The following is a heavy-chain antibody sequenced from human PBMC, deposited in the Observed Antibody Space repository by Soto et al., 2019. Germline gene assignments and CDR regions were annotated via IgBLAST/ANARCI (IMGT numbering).Heavy chain of an antibody. V-gene: IGHV3-30*18. D-gene: IGHD3-10*01. CDR1: GFTFSSYG. Sequence: GGSLRLSCAASGFTFSSYGMHWVRQAPGKGLEWVAVISYDGSNKYYADSVKGRFTISRDNSKNTLYLQMNSLRAEDTAVYYCAKDRGFEVLAYYYYGMDVWGQGTTVTVSS. CDR2: ISYDGSNK. J-gene: IGHJ6*02. CDR3: AKDRGFEVLAYYYYGMDV.